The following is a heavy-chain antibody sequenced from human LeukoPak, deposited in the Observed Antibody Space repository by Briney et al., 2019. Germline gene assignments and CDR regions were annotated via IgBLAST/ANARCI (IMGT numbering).Heavy chain of an antibody. CDR2: ISSSSSNI. CDR3: ATSRTLDY. V-gene: IGHV3-21*01. D-gene: IGHD3/OR15-3a*01. CDR1: GFTFSNYW. J-gene: IGHJ4*02. Sequence: GGSLRLSCEGSGFTFSNYWMSWVRQAPGKGLEWVSSISSSSSNIYYADSVKGRFTISRDNAKNSLYLQMNSLRAEDMAIYYCATSRTLDYWGQGTLLTVSS.